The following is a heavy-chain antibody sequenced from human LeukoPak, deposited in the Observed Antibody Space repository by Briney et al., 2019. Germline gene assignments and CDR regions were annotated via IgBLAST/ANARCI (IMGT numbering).Heavy chain of an antibody. CDR1: GFTFSSYA. D-gene: IGHD3-22*01. V-gene: IGHV3-23*01. J-gene: IGHJ4*02. CDR3: ARDRSGVGLDY. CDR2: ISGSGGST. Sequence: GGSLRLSCAASGFTFSSYAMSWVRQAPGKGLEWVSAISGSGGSTYYADSVKGRFTISRDNAKNTLYLQMNSLRAEDTAVYYCARDRSGVGLDYWGQGTLVTVSS.